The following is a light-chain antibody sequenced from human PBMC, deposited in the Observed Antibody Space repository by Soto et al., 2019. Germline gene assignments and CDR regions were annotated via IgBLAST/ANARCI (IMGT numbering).Light chain of an antibody. J-gene: IGKJ4*01. Sequence: GDRVTITFRARQGIAPYLAWFQQKPGKVPKLLIYATSTLQSGVPSRFSGSGSGTDFTLTINSLQPEDVGTYYCQKYNSAPLTFGGGTKVEIK. V-gene: IGKV1-27*01. CDR3: QKYNSAPLT. CDR1: QGIAPY. CDR2: ATS.